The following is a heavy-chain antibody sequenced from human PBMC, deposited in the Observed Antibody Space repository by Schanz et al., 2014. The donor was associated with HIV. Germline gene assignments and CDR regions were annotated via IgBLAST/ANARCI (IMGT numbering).Heavy chain of an antibody. Sequence: QVQLVQSGAEVKKPGASVKVSCKASGYTFTGYYMHWVRQAPGQGLEWMGWINPNSGGTNYAQKVQGRVTMTRDTAISTAYMELSRLRSDDTAVYYCARVGRAYYYDSSGGIDYWGQGTLVTVSS. D-gene: IGHD3-22*01. CDR3: ARVGRAYYYDSSGGIDY. V-gene: IGHV1-2*02. CDR2: INPNSGGT. J-gene: IGHJ4*02. CDR1: GYTFTGYY.